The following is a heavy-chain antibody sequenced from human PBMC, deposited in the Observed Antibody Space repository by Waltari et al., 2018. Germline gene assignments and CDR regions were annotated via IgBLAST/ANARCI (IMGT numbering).Heavy chain of an antibody. J-gene: IGHJ1*01. D-gene: IGHD1-26*01. V-gene: IGHV3-48*03. CDR1: GFHFTSYE. CDR3: ARRSRFSGSPLGH. CDR2: ISTRGNTA. Sequence: EVQLVESGGGLVQPGGSLRLSCAASGFHFTSYEMNWVGQAPGKGLGWVAFISTRGNTANYTDSGKGRFSISRDNAKNSVTLQMNSLRVEDTAVYYCARRSRFSGSPLGHWGQGTLVIVSS.